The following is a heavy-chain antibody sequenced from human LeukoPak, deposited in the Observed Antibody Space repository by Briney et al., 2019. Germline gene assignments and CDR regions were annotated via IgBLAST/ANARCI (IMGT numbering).Heavy chain of an antibody. CDR3: ARRTAGGATFF. V-gene: IGHV4-39*01. J-gene: IGHJ4*02. D-gene: IGHD1-26*01. Sequence: PSETLSLTCTVSGDSISGSSYFWAWIRQPPGKGPEWIGSISYSGSTYYNPSLKSRVTISVDTSKNQFSLRLSSVSAADTAVYYCARRTAGGATFFWGQGTLVTVSA. CDR2: ISYSGST. CDR1: GDSISGSSYF.